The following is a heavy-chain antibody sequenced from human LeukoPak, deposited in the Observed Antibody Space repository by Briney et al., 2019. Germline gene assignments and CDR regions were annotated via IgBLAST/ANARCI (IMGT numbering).Heavy chain of an antibody. J-gene: IGHJ5*02. Sequence: SETLSLTCTVSGGSISSSSYYWGWIRQPPGKGLEWIGYIYYSGSTYYNPSLKSRVTISVDTSKNQFSLKLSSVTAADTAVYYCARCYGSGSYLGENWFDPWGQGTLVTVSS. CDR1: GGSISSSSYY. CDR3: ARCYGSGSYLGENWFDP. CDR2: IYYSGST. D-gene: IGHD3-10*01. V-gene: IGHV4-31*03.